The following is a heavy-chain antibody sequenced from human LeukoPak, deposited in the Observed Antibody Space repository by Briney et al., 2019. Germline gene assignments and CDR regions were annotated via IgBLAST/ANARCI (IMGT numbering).Heavy chain of an antibody. V-gene: IGHV1-46*01. Sequence: ASVKVSCKASGYTFTSYYMHWVRQAPGQGLEGMGIINPSGGSTSYAQKFQGRVTMTRDMSTSTVYMELSSLRSEDTAVYYCARDSDDFWSGYYFDYWGQGTLVTVSS. CDR1: GYTFTSYY. D-gene: IGHD3-3*01. J-gene: IGHJ4*02. CDR3: ARDSDDFWSGYYFDY. CDR2: INPSGGST.